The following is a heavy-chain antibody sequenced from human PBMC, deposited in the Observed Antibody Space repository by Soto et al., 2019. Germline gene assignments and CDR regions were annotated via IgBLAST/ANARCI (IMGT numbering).Heavy chain of an antibody. D-gene: IGHD3-22*01. CDR2: INHSGRV. Sequence: SETLSRTCAVYGGSFSGHSWTWIRQSPGKGLEWIGDINHSGRVNYSPSLKSRVTISLDTSKNQFSLTLSAVTAADTAMYYCSTRAYDTNGYYRFDPWGQGTLVTVSS. CDR3: STRAYDTNGYYRFDP. J-gene: IGHJ5*01. V-gene: IGHV4-34*01. CDR1: GGSFSGHS.